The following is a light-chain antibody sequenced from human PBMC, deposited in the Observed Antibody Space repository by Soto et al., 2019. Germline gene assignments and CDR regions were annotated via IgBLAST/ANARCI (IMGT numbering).Light chain of an antibody. CDR1: QSINSW. CDR2: DAS. V-gene: IGKV1-5*01. CDR3: QHYNIFSPWT. J-gene: IGKJ1*01. Sequence: DIQMTQSPSTLSASVGDRVTITCRASQSINSWLAWYQQKPGKAPKLLIYDASSLESGVPSRFSGSGSGTEFTLTVSSLQPDDFATYYCQHYNIFSPWTFGQGTKVEIK.